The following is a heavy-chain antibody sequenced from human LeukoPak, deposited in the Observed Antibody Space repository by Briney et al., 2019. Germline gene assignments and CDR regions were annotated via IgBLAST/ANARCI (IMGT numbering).Heavy chain of an antibody. J-gene: IGHJ3*02. CDR2: ISGSGGGT. Sequence: GGSLRLSCAASGFTFSSYAMSWVRQAPGKGLEWDSAISGSGGGTYYADSVKGRFTISRDNSKNTLYLQMNSLRAEDTAVYYCAKEDITMVRGVPHAFDIWGQGTMVTVSS. D-gene: IGHD3-10*01. CDR3: AKEDITMVRGVPHAFDI. CDR1: GFTFSSYA. V-gene: IGHV3-23*01.